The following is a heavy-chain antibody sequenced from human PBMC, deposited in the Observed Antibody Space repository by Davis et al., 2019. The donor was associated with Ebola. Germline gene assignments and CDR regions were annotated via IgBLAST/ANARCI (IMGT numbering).Heavy chain of an antibody. CDR3: ARHGFGDFWYFGL. CDR1: GFTVSSNY. Sequence: GESLKISCAASGFTVSSNYMSWVRQAPGKGLEWVSVIYSGGSTYYADSVKGRFTISRDNSKNTLYLQMNSLRDEDTAMYYCARHGFGDFWYFGLWGRGTLVTVSS. V-gene: IGHV3-66*04. D-gene: IGHD4-17*01. CDR2: IYSGGST. J-gene: IGHJ2*01.